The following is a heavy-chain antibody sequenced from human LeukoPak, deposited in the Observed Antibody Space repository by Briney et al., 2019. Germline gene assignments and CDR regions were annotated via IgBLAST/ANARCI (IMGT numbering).Heavy chain of an antibody. V-gene: IGHV4-59*01. D-gene: IGHD3-16*01. CDR1: GGSISYY. CDR3: ARETSQKGAHYMDV. CDR2: IYYSGST. Sequence: SETLSLTCTVSGGSISYYWSWIRQPPGKGLEWIGYIYYSGSTNYNPSLKSRVTISVDTSKNQFSLKLSSVTAADTAVYYCARETSQKGAHYMDVWGKGTTVTISS. J-gene: IGHJ6*03.